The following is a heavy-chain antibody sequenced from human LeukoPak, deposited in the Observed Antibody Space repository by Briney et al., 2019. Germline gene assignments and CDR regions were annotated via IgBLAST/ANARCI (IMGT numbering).Heavy chain of an antibody. CDR2: IYPGDSDT. V-gene: IGHV5-51*01. D-gene: IGHD6-19*01. CDR1: GYSFTSYW. CDR3: ARKLVAGIDRNHYYYMDV. J-gene: IGHJ6*03. Sequence: LGESLKISCKGSGYSFTSYWIGWVRQMPGKGLEWMGIIYPGDSDTRYSPSFQGQVTISADKSISTAYLQWSSLKASDTAMYYCARKLVAGIDRNHYYYMDVWGKGTTVTVSS.